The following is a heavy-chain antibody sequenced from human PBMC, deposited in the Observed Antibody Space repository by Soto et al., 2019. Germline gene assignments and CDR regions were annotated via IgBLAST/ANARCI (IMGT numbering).Heavy chain of an antibody. D-gene: IGHD5-12*01. CDR3: ARSTGSGFRPGTHRFNWFDT. Sequence: QVQLVQSGAEVKQPGSSVKVSCQASGVTFSSFAISWVRQAPGQGLEWMGGIIPLFRTPNYAQNFQGRVTITADESTSSVYMELSRLRSEDTAVYYCARSTGSGFRPGTHRFNWFDTWGQGTLVTGSS. CDR1: GVTFSSFA. V-gene: IGHV1-69*01. J-gene: IGHJ5*02. CDR2: IIPLFRTP.